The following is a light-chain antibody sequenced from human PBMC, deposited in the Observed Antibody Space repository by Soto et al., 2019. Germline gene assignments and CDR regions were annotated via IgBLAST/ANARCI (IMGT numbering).Light chain of an antibody. CDR3: QQRSNWPFS. CDR1: QSVSSY. V-gene: IGKV3-11*01. CDR2: DAS. J-gene: IGKJ5*01. Sequence: EIVLKQSPATLSLSPWEGAALSCRASQSVSSYLAWYQQKPGQAPRLLIYDASNRATGIPARFSGSGSGTDFTLTISSLEPEDFAVYYCQQRSNWPFSFGQGTRLEI.